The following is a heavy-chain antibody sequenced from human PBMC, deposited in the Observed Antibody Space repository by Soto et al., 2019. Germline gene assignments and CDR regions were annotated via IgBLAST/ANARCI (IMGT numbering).Heavy chain of an antibody. Sequence: QLRLQESGPGLVKPSDTLALTCSVSGGSIRSHGYYWAWIRQPPGKGLEWIGSMYYSGTTYYNPSLKSRLTPSLDSSKNQFSLKVKSVTAADTAVYYCARPVYSGNFFANAARFDPWGQGTLVTVSS. CDR1: GGSIRSHGYY. CDR2: MYYSGTT. CDR3: ARPVYSGNFFANAARFDP. D-gene: IGHD1-26*01. J-gene: IGHJ5*02. V-gene: IGHV4-39*01.